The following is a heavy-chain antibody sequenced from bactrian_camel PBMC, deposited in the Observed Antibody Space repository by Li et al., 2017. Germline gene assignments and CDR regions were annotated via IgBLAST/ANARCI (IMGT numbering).Heavy chain of an antibody. CDR2: IDSDGHT. J-gene: IGHJ4*01. CDR1: ICGDGMCC. Sequence: VQLVESGGGSVQPGGTLRLSCVASICGDGMCCMAWFRQAPGKQREGVGFIDSDGHTSYADFVKGRFTISQDSAKNTLFLQMNSLKPEDTAMYYCAALIYGAARSCSPVTGEPSWDYWGQGTQVTVS. V-gene: IGHV3S53*01. D-gene: IGHD8*01. CDR3: AALIYGAARSCSPVTGEPSWDY.